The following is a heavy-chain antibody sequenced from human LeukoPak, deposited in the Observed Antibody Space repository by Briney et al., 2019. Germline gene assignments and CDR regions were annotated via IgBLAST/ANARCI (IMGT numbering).Heavy chain of an antibody. CDR3: ARDIQSRGYFSSMDV. Sequence: ASVKVSCKASGYTFTGYYMHWVRQAPGQGLEWMEWINPNSGGTNYAQKFQGRVTMTRDTSISTAYMELSRLRSDDTAVYYCARDIQSRGYFSSMDVWGQGTTVTVSS. J-gene: IGHJ6*02. CDR2: INPNSGGT. CDR1: GYTFTGYY. D-gene: IGHD2-2*03. V-gene: IGHV1-2*02.